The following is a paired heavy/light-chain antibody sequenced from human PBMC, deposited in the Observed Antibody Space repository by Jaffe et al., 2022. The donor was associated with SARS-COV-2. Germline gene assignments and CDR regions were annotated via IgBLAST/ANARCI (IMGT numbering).Light chain of an antibody. CDR3: QSADSSGTYLWV. V-gene: IGLV3-25*03. Sequence: SYELTQPPSVSVSPGQTARITCSGDALPKQYAYWYQQKPGQAPVLVIYKDSERPSGIPERFSGSSSGTTVTLTISGVQAEDEADYYCQSADSSGTYLWVFGGGTKLTVL. CDR1: ALPKQY. J-gene: IGLJ3*02. CDR2: KDS.
Heavy chain of an antibody. J-gene: IGHJ5*02. V-gene: IGHV3-11*06. CDR3: ARAHGYYTYEVDWFDP. Sequence: QVQLVESGGGLVKPGGSLRLSCAASGFTFSDYYMSWIRQAPGKGLEWVSYISSSSSYTNYADSVKGRFTISRDNAKNSLYLQMNSLRAEDTAVYYCARAHGYYTYEVDWFDPWGQGTLVTVSS. CDR1: GFTFSDYY. D-gene: IGHD3-3*01. CDR2: ISSSSSYT.